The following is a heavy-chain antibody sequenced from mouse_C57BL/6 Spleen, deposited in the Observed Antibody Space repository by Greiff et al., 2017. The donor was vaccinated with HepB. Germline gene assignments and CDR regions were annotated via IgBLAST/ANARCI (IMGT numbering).Heavy chain of an antibody. D-gene: IGHD1-1*01. CDR3: ARLITAVEIEV. CDR2: IDPSDSET. J-gene: IGHJ1*03. CDR1: GYTFTSYW. Sequence: QVQLQQPGAELVRPGSSVKLSCKASGYTFTSYWMHWVKQRPIQGLEWIGNIDPSDSETNYNQKFKDKATLTVDKSSSTAYMQLSSLPSEDSAVYYCARLITAVEIEVWGTGTTLTVSS. V-gene: IGHV1-52*01.